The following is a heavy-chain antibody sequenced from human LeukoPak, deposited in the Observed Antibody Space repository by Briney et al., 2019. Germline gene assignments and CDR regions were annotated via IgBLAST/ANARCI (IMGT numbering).Heavy chain of an antibody. J-gene: IGHJ2*01. CDR1: GYTFTSYD. CDR2: MNPNSGNT. Sequence: ASVKVSCKASGYTFTSYDINWVRQATGQGLEWMGWMNPNSGNTGYAQKFQGRVTITRNTSISTAYMELSSLRSEDTAVYYCARGIREYYYDSSGYPKGPYWYFDLWGRGTLVTVSS. D-gene: IGHD3-22*01. V-gene: IGHV1-8*03. CDR3: ARGIREYYYDSSGYPKGPYWYFDL.